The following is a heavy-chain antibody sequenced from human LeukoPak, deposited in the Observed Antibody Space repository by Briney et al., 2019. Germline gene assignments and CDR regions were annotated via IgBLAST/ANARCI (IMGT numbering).Heavy chain of an antibody. CDR2: ISAYNGNT. Sequence: ASVKVSCKASGYTFTSYGTSWVRQAPGQGLEWMGWISAYNGNTNYAQKLQGRVTMTTDTSTSTAYMELRSLRSDVTAVYYCARAHRGAIRFGSSPDPWGQGTLVTVSS. D-gene: IGHD3-3*01. J-gene: IGHJ5*02. V-gene: IGHV1-18*01. CDR3: ARAHRGAIRFGSSPDP. CDR1: GYTFTSYG.